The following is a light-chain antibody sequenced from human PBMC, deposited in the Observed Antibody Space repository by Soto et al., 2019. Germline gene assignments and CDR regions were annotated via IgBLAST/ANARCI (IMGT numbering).Light chain of an antibody. CDR2: DVN. CDR1: SSDVGSDYNY. CDR3: CSYTTSSAYV. V-gene: IGLV2-14*03. Sequence: QCVLNQPASVSGSAGQSIAISCTGTSSDVGSDYNYVSWYQQHPGKAPKLMVYDVNTRPSGVSNRFSGSKSGTTASLTISGLQAEDEADYYCCSYTTSSAYVFGTGTKVTVL. J-gene: IGLJ1*01.